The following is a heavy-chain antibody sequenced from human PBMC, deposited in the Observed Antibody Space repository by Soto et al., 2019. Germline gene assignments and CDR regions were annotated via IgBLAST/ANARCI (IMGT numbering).Heavy chain of an antibody. D-gene: IGHD2-21*02. CDR1: GVSVRSYT. Sequence: QVQLQESGPGQVRPSETLSLTCIVSGVSVRSYTWSWVRQPANKGLEWIGRVFSSVSATYNPSLKSRVSISMDTPENRISLKLDSVTAADVGVYFCARDGMTSGDTWGPGTLVTVSS. V-gene: IGHV4-4*07. CDR2: VFSSVSA. J-gene: IGHJ4*02. CDR3: ARDGMTSGDT.